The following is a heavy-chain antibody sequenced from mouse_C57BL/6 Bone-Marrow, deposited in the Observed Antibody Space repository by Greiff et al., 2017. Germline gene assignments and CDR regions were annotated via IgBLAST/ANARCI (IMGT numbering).Heavy chain of an antibody. V-gene: IGHV1-63*01. CDR2: IYPGGGYT. CDR3: ARWGGYYVDY. J-gene: IGHJ2*01. Sequence: QVQLQQSGAELVRPGPSVKMSCKASGYTFTNYWIGWAKQRPGHGLEWIGDIYPGGGYTNYNEKFKGKATLTADKSSSTAYMQFSSLTSEDSAIYYCARWGGYYVDYWGQGTTLTVSS. CDR1: GYTFTNYW.